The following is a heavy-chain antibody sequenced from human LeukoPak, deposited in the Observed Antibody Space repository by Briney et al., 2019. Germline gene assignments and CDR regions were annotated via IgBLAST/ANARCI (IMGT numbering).Heavy chain of an antibody. J-gene: IGHJ3*02. V-gene: IGHV4-38-2*02. CDR2: THYSGST. CDR3: TRGRLGQWLVLSAFDI. D-gene: IGHD6-19*01. Sequence: SETLSLTCTVSGYSISSGYYWGWIRKPPGEGLEWIGSTHYSGSTYYNPSLKSRVTISIDTSKNLLSLKLTSVTAADTAVYYCTRGRLGQWLVLSAFDIWGQGTMVTVSS. CDR1: GYSISSGYY.